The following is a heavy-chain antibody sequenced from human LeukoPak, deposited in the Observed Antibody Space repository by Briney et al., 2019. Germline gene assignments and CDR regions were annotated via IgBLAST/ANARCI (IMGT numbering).Heavy chain of an antibody. CDR1: GYTFTSYG. CDR2: ISAYNGNT. Sequence: ASVKVSCKASGYTFTSYGISWVRQAPGQGLEWMGWISAYNGNTNYAQKLQGRVTMTTDTSTSTAYMELRSLRSDDTAVYYCAREGYSSSWYGLHYYYMDVWGKGTTVTISS. D-gene: IGHD6-13*01. J-gene: IGHJ6*03. V-gene: IGHV1-18*01. CDR3: AREGYSSSWYGLHYYYMDV.